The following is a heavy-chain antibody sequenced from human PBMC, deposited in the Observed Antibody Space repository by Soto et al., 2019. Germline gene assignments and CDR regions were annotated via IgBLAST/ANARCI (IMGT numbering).Heavy chain of an antibody. V-gene: IGHV3-30*03. CDR1: GFTFSSYG. D-gene: IGHD3-22*01. Sequence: GGSLRLSCAASGFTFSSYGMHWARQAPGKGLEWVAVISYDGSNKYYADSVKGRFTISRDNSKNTLYLQMNSLRAEDTAVYYCAGGVYYYDSSGYYSPFDYWGQGTLVTVSS. CDR2: ISYDGSNK. CDR3: AGGVYYYDSSGYYSPFDY. J-gene: IGHJ4*02.